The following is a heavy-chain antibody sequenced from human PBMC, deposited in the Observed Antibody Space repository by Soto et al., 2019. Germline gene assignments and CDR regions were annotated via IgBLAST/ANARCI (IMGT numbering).Heavy chain of an antibody. CDR3: AGRMTTVTSFDC. CDR1: GFTFSDYY. D-gene: IGHD4-17*01. CDR2: ISSSSSYT. Sequence: QVQLVESGGGLVKPGGSLRLSCAASGFTFSDYYMSWIRQAPGKGLEWVSYISSSSSYTNYADSVKGRFTISRDNAKNSLYLQMNSLRAEDTAVYYCAGRMTTVTSFDCWGQGTLVTVSS. V-gene: IGHV3-11*06. J-gene: IGHJ4*02.